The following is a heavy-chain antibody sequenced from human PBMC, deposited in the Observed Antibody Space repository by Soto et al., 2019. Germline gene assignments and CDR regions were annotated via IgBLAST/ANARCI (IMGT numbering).Heavy chain of an antibody. CDR2: MSGSGGRI. CDR3: ARTNIEYVAEFGIGGTSFLDF. CDR1: GFSFRNHA. D-gene: IGHD3-16*01. Sequence: GGSLRLSCAASGFSFRNHAMNWVRQAPGKGLEWVSGMSGSGGRIHYAESVKGRFAISRDNSNNTVYLQMNSLRAEDTAIYYCARTNIEYVAEFGIGGTSFLDFWGQGTLVTVSS. J-gene: IGHJ4*02. V-gene: IGHV3-23*01.